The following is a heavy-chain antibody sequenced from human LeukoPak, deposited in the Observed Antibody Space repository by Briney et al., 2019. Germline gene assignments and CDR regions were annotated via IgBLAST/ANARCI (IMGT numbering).Heavy chain of an antibody. CDR2: ISAYNGNT. CDR3: ASTKPYSSSWFFDY. J-gene: IGHJ4*02. V-gene: IGHV1-18*01. Sequence: ASLKVSCKASGYTFTSYGISWVRQAPGQGLEWIGWISAYNGNTNYAQKLQGRVTMTTDTSTSTAYMELRSLRSDDTAVYYCASTKPYSSSWFFDYWGQGTLVTVSS. D-gene: IGHD6-13*01. CDR1: GYTFTSYG.